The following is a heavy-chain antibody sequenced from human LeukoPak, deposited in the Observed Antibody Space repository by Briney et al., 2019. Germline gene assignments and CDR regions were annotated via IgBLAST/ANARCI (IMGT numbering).Heavy chain of an antibody. CDR3: TRESGYCTGPSCYRHEDY. D-gene: IGHD2-2*01. V-gene: IGHV3-74*01. CDR1: GFTLSSHW. Sequence: GGSLRLSCAASGFTLSSHWMHWVRQAPGKGLVWVSRINTDGSSTTYADSVKGRFTISRDNAKNTLYLQMNSLGAENMAVYYRTRESGYCTGPSCYRHEDYWGQGTLVTVSS. J-gene: IGHJ4*02. CDR2: INTDGSST.